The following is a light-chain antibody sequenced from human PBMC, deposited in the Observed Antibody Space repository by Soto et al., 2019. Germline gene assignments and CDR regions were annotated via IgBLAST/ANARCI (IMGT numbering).Light chain of an antibody. Sequence: EIVLTQSPGTLSFSPGERATLSCRASQSVSSSYLAWYQQKPGQAPRLLIYGASSRATGIPDRFSGSGSGTDFTLTISRLEPEDFAVFYCQQYGLSPGTFGQGTKLEIK. CDR1: QSVSSSY. V-gene: IGKV3-20*01. J-gene: IGKJ2*01. CDR2: GAS. CDR3: QQYGLSPGT.